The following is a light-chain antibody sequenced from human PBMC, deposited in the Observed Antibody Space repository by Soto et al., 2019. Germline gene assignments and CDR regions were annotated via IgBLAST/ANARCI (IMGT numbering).Light chain of an antibody. Sequence: QSVLTQPPSTSGTPGQRVTISCSGSSSNIAINTVNWYQVLPGTAPKLLMYSNNQRPSGVPARFSGSRSGTSASLAISGLQSDDEGDYYCATWDDSLTGLVFGGGTKLTVL. V-gene: IGLV1-44*01. CDR2: SNN. CDR3: ATWDDSLTGLV. CDR1: SSNIAINT. J-gene: IGLJ3*02.